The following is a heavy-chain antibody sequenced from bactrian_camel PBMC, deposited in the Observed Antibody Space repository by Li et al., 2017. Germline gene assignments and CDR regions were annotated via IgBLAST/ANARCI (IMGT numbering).Heavy chain of an antibody. Sequence: HVQLVESGGGSVQDGGSLRPSCKTSFVILDDFDMMWYRQTPGNGCELVSSISGDGSAYYADSVKGRFTISQDSAKNILYLQMHSLKPEDTAMYYCAADPGSGGSCSPNLPLTTDANYFVGQGTQVTVS. CDR2: ISGDGSA. V-gene: IGHV3S55*01. J-gene: IGHJ4*01. D-gene: IGHD2*01. CDR1: FVILDDFD.